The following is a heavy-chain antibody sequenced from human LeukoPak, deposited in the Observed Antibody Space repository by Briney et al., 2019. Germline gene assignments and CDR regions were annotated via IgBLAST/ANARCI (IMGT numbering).Heavy chain of an antibody. CDR2: ISAYNGNT. J-gene: IGHJ4*02. V-gene: IGHV1-18*01. D-gene: IGHD3-22*01. CDR1: GYTFTSYG. Sequence: GASVKVSCKASGYTFTSYGISWVRQAPGQGLEWMGWISAYNGNTNYAQKLQGRVTMTTDTSTSTAYMELRSLRSDDTAVYYCARTTYYYDSSGYRGGFDYWGQGTLVTVSS. CDR3: ARTTYYYDSSGYRGGFDY.